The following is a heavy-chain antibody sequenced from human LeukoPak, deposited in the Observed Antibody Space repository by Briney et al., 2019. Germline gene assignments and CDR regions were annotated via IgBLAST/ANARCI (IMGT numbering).Heavy chain of an antibody. J-gene: IGHJ5*02. V-gene: IGHV4-59*01. CDR2: IYNSGST. Sequence: SETLPLTCTVSGGSISSYYWSWIRQPPGKGLEWIGYIYNSGSTNYNPSLKSRVTISVDTSKNQFSLKLRSVTAADTAVYYCARDGVFGTFDPWGQGTLVTVSS. CDR3: ARDGVFGTFDP. CDR1: GGSISSYY. D-gene: IGHD3-10*01.